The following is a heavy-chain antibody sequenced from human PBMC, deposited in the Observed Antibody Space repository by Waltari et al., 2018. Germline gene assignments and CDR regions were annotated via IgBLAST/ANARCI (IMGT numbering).Heavy chain of an antibody. Sequence: QVQLVQSGAEVKKPGASVKVSCKASGYTFTSDDINWVRQATGQGLEWMGWMNPNSGNTGYAQKFQGRVTMTRNTSISTAYMELSSLRSEDTAVYYCARVLADYGDLDYWGQGTLVTVSS. CDR2: MNPNSGNT. D-gene: IGHD4-17*01. J-gene: IGHJ4*02. V-gene: IGHV1-8*01. CDR3: ARVLADYGDLDY. CDR1: GYTFTSDD.